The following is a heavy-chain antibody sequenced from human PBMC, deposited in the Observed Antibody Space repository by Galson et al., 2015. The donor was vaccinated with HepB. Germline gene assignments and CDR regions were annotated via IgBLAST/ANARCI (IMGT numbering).Heavy chain of an antibody. D-gene: IGHD5-12*01. CDR2: FGPEDGET. Sequence: SVKVSCKVSGYTLTELSMHWVRQAPGKGLEGMGGFGPEDGETIYAQKFQGRVTMTEDTSTDTAYMELSSLRSEDTAVYYCATTAYSGYDFDYWGQGTLVTVSS. CDR3: ATTAYSGYDFDY. V-gene: IGHV1-24*01. J-gene: IGHJ4*02. CDR1: GYTLTELS.